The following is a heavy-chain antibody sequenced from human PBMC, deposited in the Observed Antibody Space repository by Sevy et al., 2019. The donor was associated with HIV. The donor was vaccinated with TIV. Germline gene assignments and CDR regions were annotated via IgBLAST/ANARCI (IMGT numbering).Heavy chain of an antibody. CDR2: IKSKADGGTT. J-gene: IGHJ6*02. CDR3: TTDPIIVRLVTDGMDV. CDR1: GFTFTYAW. Sequence: GGSLRLSCAASGFTFTYAWMSWVRQAPGKGLEWVGRIKSKADGGTTDYAAPVKGRFTISRDDSKNTLYLQMNSLKTDGTAVYYCTTDPIIVRLVTDGMDVWGQGTTVTVSS. V-gene: IGHV3-15*01. D-gene: IGHD2-8*02.